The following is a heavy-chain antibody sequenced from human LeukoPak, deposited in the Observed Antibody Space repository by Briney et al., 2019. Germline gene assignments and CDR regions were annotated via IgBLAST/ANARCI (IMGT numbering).Heavy chain of an antibody. CDR1: GGSISSSSYY. J-gene: IGHJ5*02. D-gene: IGHD3-16*01. CDR3: ARQDYWGWFAP. CDR2: IYPDGST. V-gene: IGHV4-61*05. Sequence: SETLSLTCTVSGGSISSSSYYWAWIRQTPGKGLEWIGYIYPDGSTKYNPSLKSRGAISVDTSNNQFSLKVTSMTAADTAVYYCARQDYWGWFAPWGQGTLVIVSS.